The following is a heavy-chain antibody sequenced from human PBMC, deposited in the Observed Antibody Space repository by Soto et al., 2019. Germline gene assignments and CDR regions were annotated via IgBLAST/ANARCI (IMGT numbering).Heavy chain of an antibody. CDR2: VIPTFGPA. J-gene: IGHJ4*02. CDR3: GTQGQPN. D-gene: IGHD2-15*01. V-gene: IGHV1-69*14. CDR1: GGTFSNYP. Sequence: QVQLVQSGAEVKKPGSSVKVSCKATGGTFSNYPITWVRQAPGQGLEWMGGVIPTFGPANYAHNFQGRLTIYGDKSTKTTYLEPTSLGSEDPAVYYFGTQGQPNWGQGTLVTVSS.